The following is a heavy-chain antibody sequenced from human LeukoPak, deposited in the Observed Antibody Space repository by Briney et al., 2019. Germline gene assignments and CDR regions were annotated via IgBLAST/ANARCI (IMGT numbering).Heavy chain of an antibody. V-gene: IGHV4-59*01. J-gene: IGHJ2*01. Sequence: SETLSLTCTVSGGSISSYFWSWIRQPPGKGLEWIGYINYSGSSDYNPSLKSRVTVSVDTSKNQFSLRLSSVTAADTAVYYCGRRTYYDTLTGYNYWYFDLWGRGTLVTVSS. D-gene: IGHD3-9*01. CDR1: GGSISSYF. CDR3: GRRTYYDTLTGYNYWYFDL. CDR2: INYSGSS.